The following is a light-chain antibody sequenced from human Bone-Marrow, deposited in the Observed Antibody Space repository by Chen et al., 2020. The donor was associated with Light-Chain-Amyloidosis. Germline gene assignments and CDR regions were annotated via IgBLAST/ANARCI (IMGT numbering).Light chain of an antibody. Sequence: SYELTQPPSVSVSPGQTARITCSGDDLPTKYAYWYQQKPGQAPVPVIHRDTARPSGISERFSGSNSGTTATLTISGVQAEDEADYHCQSADSSGTYEVIFGGGTKLTVL. CDR2: RDT. CDR3: QSADSSGTYEVI. J-gene: IGLJ2*01. CDR1: DLPTKY. V-gene: IGLV3-25*03.